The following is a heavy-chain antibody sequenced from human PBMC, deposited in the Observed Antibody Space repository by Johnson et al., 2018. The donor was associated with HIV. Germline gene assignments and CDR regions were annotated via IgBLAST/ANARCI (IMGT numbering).Heavy chain of an antibody. CDR1: GLIFSRSW. Sequence: EVQLVESGGGLVQPGGSLRLSCAASGLIFSRSWMHWVRQAPGKGLVWVSRTNSDGTTTNYADSVKGRFTISRDKAKNTLHLQMNSLRAEDTAVYYCAKVGTGDTSSSVGAFDSWGQGTMVTVSS. D-gene: IGHD1-14*01. CDR3: AKVGTGDTSSSVGAFDS. CDR2: TNSDGTTT. V-gene: IGHV3-74*01. J-gene: IGHJ3*02.